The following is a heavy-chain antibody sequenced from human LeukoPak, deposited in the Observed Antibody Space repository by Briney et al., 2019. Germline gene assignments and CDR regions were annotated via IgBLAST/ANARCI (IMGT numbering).Heavy chain of an antibody. D-gene: IGHD6-13*01. Sequence: PSETLSLTCAVSGGSISSGGYSWSWIRQPPGKGLEWIGYIYHSGSTYYNPSLKSRVTISVDTSKNQFSLKLSSVTAADTAVYYCARAGSSPRGIDYWGQGTLVTVSS. CDR3: ARAGSSPRGIDY. J-gene: IGHJ4*02. CDR2: IYHSGST. V-gene: IGHV4-30-2*01. CDR1: GGSISSGGYS.